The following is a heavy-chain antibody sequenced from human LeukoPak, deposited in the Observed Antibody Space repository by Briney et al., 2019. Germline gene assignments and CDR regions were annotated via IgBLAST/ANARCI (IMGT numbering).Heavy chain of an antibody. J-gene: IGHJ4*02. Sequence: PGGSLRLSCAASGFTFSSYAMHWVRQAPGKGLEWVAVISYDGSNKYYADSVKGRFTISRDNSKNTLYLQMNSLRAEDTAVYYCASRYSSGWPIDYWGQGTLVTVSS. V-gene: IGHV3-30-3*01. D-gene: IGHD6-19*01. CDR2: ISYDGSNK. CDR3: ASRYSSGWPIDY. CDR1: GFTFSSYA.